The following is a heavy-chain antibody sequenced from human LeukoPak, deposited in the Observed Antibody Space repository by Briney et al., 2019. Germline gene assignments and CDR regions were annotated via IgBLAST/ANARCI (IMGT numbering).Heavy chain of an antibody. Sequence: GGSLRLSCTASGFSFSGHWMHWARRLPGKGLVWVSRISPTGSTTSYADSVKGRFTVSRDNAKNTLYLQVNNLRAEDTAVYYCARGPNSNWSGLDFWGQGTLLTVSS. J-gene: IGHJ4*02. V-gene: IGHV3-74*01. CDR3: ARGPNSNWSGLDF. CDR1: GFSFSGHW. CDR2: ISPTGSTT. D-gene: IGHD6-6*01.